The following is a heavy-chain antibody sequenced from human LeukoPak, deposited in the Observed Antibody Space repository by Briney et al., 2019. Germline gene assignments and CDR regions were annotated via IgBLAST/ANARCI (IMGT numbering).Heavy chain of an antibody. CDR2: ISYDGSNK. Sequence: GGSLRLSCTASGFTFSNFWMGWVRQAPGKGLEWVAVISYDGSNKYYADSVKGRFTISRDNSKNTLYLQMNSLRAEDTAVYYCASGVAEIYYFDYWGQGTLVTVSS. V-gene: IGHV3-30-3*01. CDR3: ASGVAEIYYFDY. D-gene: IGHD6-19*01. J-gene: IGHJ4*02. CDR1: GFTFSNFW.